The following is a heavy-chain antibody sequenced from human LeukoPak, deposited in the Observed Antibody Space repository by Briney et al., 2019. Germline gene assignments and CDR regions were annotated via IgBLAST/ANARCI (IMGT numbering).Heavy chain of an antibody. CDR3: ARSLFEYSSSLDY. D-gene: IGHD6-6*01. J-gene: IGHJ4*02. CDR2: IYYSGST. Sequence: LRLSCAASGFTFSSYWMHWIRQHPGKGLEWIGYIYYSGSTYYNPSLKSRVTISVDTSKNQFSLKLSSVTAADTAVYYCARSLFEYSSSLDYWGQGTLVTVSS. V-gene: IGHV4-31*02. CDR1: GFTFSSYW.